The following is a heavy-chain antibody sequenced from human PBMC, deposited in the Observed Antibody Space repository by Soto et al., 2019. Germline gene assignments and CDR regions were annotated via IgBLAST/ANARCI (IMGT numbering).Heavy chain of an antibody. CDR3: ARVRRRIQLWWFDY. D-gene: IGHD5-18*01. J-gene: IGHJ4*02. CDR1: GGSFSGYY. Sequence: LSLTCAVYGGSFSGYYWSWIRQPPGKGLEWIGEINHSGSTNYNPSLKSRVTISVDTSKNQFSLKLSSVTAADTAVYYCARVRRRIQLWWFDYWGQGTLVTVSS. V-gene: IGHV4-34*01. CDR2: INHSGST.